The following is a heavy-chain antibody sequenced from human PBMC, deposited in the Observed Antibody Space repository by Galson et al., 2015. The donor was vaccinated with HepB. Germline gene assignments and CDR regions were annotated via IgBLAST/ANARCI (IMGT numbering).Heavy chain of an antibody. CDR1: GGTFSSYT. CDR3: ARGAGDDILTGTHYYYGMDV. V-gene: IGHV1-69*02. J-gene: IGHJ6*02. CDR2: IIPILGIA. Sequence: SVKVSCKASGGTFSSYTISWVRQAPGQGLEWMGRIIPILGIANYAQKFQGRVTITADKSTSTAYMELSSLRSEDTAVYYCARGAGDDILTGTHYYYGMDVWGQGTTVTVSS. D-gene: IGHD3-9*01.